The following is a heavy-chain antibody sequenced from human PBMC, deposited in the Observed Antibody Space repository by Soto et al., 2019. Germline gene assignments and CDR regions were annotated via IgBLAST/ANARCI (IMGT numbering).Heavy chain of an antibody. D-gene: IGHD2-2*01. CDR1: GYSFTNNW. J-gene: IGHJ6*02. CDR2: IYPDDSRT. CDR3: ARHAAGEYYYYYYGMDV. V-gene: IGHV5-51*01. Sequence: GESMKISCKGSGYSFTNNWIAWVRQMPGEGLKWMGIIYPDDSRTTYSPSFQGQVTISADKSISTAYLQWSSLKASDTAMHYCARHAAGEYYYYYYGMDVWGQGTTVTVSS.